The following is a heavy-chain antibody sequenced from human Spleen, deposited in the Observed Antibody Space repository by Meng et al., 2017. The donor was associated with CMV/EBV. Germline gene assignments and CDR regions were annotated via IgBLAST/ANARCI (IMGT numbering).Heavy chain of an antibody. Sequence: GESLKISCVASGFSVSTKYMSWVRQAPGKGLEWVSSISADDDTPYYADSVKGRFTISRDNSKNTLYLQMHSLRAEDAAVYYCAKDASTWYALYYFDSWGQGTPVTVSS. D-gene: IGHD6-13*01. CDR1: GFSVSTKY. CDR3: AKDASTWYALYYFDS. CDR2: ISADDDTP. J-gene: IGHJ4*02. V-gene: IGHV3-23*01.